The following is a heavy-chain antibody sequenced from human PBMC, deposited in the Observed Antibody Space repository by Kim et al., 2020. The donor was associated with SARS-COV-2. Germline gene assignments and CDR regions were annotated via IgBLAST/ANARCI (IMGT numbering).Heavy chain of an antibody. Sequence: GGSLRLSCAASGFTFDDYAMHWVRQAPGKGLEWVSGISWNSGSIGYADSVKGRFTISRDNAKNSLYLQMNSLRAEDTALYYCAKARPHYGDYEFDYWGQGTLVTVSS. V-gene: IGHV3-9*01. J-gene: IGHJ4*02. CDR2: ISWNSGSI. CDR1: GFTFDDYA. CDR3: AKARPHYGDYEFDY. D-gene: IGHD4-17*01.